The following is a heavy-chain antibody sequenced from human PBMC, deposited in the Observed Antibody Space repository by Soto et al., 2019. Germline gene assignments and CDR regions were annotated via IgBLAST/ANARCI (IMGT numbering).Heavy chain of an antibody. CDR1: GFIFSIHN. CDR3: AKCGSVCRPGPDF. D-gene: IGHD3-10*01. V-gene: IGHV3-23*01. Sequence: EVQLLESGGGLVQPGGSLRLSCEATGFIFSIHNMGWVGKAPGKGLEWVSAISMSGANPYYADSVKGRFTTSRDNSRNTMDLQMSSLRAEDTATYYCAKCGSVCRPGPDFWGQGTLVTVSS. CDR2: ISMSGANP. J-gene: IGHJ4*02.